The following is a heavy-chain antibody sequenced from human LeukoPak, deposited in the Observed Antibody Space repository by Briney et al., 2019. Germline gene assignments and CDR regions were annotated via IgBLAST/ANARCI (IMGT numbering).Heavy chain of an antibody. CDR2: IYTSGST. D-gene: IGHD6-13*01. CDR3: ARSLTAYSSSYPFDY. Sequence: SETLSLTCTVAGGSISSYYWSWIRQPAGKGLEWIGRIYTSGSTNYNPSLESRVTISIDKSKNQFSLNLSSVTAADTAVYFCARSLTAYSSSYPFDYLGQGTLVTVFS. CDR1: GGSISSYY. J-gene: IGHJ4*02. V-gene: IGHV4-4*07.